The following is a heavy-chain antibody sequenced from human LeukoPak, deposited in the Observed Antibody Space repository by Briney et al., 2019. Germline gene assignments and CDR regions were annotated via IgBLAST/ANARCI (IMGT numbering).Heavy chain of an antibody. CDR1: GFTFTRYS. D-gene: IGHD6-6*01. V-gene: IGHV3-21*01. CDR3: TRGTYRSSSPSIGMPYYLDY. J-gene: IGHJ4*02. Sequence: PGGSLRLSCAASGFTFTRYSMNWVRQAPGKGLEWVSSISSSGSYIFYAQSVEGRFIISRDNAKNSHYLQMNSLRVDDTAVYFCTRGTYRSSSPSIGMPYYLDYWGQGILVTVSS. CDR2: ISSSGSYI.